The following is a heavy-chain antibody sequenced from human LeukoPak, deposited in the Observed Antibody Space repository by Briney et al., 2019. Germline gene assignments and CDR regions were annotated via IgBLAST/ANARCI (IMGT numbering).Heavy chain of an antibody. Sequence: GGSLRLSCAASGFTISTYGMSWFRQAPGKGLEWVSSISRGTTYYADSVKGRFTISRDNSKNTVSLQMNSLRAEDTAVYYCAKSVYHSGNYWGQGTLVTVSS. D-gene: IGHD3-10*01. J-gene: IGHJ4*02. CDR3: AKSVYHSGNY. CDR2: ISRGTT. CDR1: GFTISTYG. V-gene: IGHV3-23*01.